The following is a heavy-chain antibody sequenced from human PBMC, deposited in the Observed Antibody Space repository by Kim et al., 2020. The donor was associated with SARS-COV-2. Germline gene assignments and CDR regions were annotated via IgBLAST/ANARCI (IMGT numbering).Heavy chain of an antibody. CDR3: ARTDNSWGYYYYGMDV. D-gene: IGHD6-13*01. Sequence: LKSRVTISVDTSKNQFSLKLSSVTAADTAVHYCARTDNSWGYYYYGMDVWGQGTTVTVSS. V-gene: IGHV4-59*01. J-gene: IGHJ6*02.